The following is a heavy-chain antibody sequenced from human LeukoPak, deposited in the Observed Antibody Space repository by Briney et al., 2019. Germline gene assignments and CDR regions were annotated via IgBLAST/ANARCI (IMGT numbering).Heavy chain of an antibody. CDR2: IYNSGST. CDR1: GGFISSGEHY. V-gene: IGHV4-30-4*01. D-gene: IGHD5-18*01. Sequence: SETLSLTCTVSGGFISSGEHYWSWIRQAPGKGLEWIGHIYNSGSTHYNPSLKSRVTISSDTSKNQFSLKLSSVTAADTAVYYCARGKGYSYGIDYWGQGTLVTVSS. J-gene: IGHJ4*02. CDR3: ARGKGYSYGIDY.